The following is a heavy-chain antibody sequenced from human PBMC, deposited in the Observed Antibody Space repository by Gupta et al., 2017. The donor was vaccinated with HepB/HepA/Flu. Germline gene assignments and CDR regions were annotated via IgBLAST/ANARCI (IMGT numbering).Heavy chain of an antibody. V-gene: IGHV4-59*08. J-gene: IGHJ3*02. CDR1: GGSISRSY. D-gene: IGHD6-13*01. Sequence: QVQLQESGPGLVKPSETLSLTCTVSGGSISRSYWRWIRQPPGKGLEWIGYSYYSGSTNYNPSLKSRVTISVDTSKNQFSLKLSSVTAADTAVYYCARGMAAEVAFDIWGQGTRVTVSS. CDR3: ARGMAAEVAFDI. CDR2: SYYSGST.